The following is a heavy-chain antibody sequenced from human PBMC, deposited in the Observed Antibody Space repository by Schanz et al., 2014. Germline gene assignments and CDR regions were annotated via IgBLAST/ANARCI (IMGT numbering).Heavy chain of an antibody. CDR2: MNESHSTI. Sequence: EVQLLESGGGLVQPGGSLRLSCAASGFTFSSYAMSWVRQAPGKGLEWVSAMNESHSTIYYADSVRGRFTISRDNSNKTVDLQMSSLRAEDTAVYYCAKSLESCPGGRCSRGYFDYWGQGTLVTVSS. CDR3: AKSLESCPGGRCSRGYFDY. V-gene: IGHV3-23*01. CDR1: GFTFSSYA. D-gene: IGHD2-8*02. J-gene: IGHJ4*02.